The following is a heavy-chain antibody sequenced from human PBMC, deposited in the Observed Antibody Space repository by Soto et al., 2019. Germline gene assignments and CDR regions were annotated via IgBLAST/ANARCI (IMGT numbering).Heavy chain of an antibody. D-gene: IGHD2-21*01. CDR2: IYYSGST. CDR1: GGSIISGGYY. V-gene: IGHV4-61*08. Sequence: SETLSLTCTVSGGSIISGGYYWSLIRQHPGKGLEWIGYIYYSGSTNYNPSLKGRVTMSVDTSKNQFSLKLTSVNTADTAIYYCTRGGDPYKTGHWGQGTLVTVSS. CDR3: TRGGDPYKTGH. J-gene: IGHJ4*02.